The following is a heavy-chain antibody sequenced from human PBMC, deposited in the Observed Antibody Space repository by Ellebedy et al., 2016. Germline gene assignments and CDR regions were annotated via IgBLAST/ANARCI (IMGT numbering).Heavy chain of an antibody. CDR1: GFSFSDYW. V-gene: IGHV3-69-1*01. CDR3: ARSVEYYFDL. D-gene: IGHD2/OR15-2a*01. Sequence: GGSLRLSCAASGFSFSDYWMAWVRQAPGKGLEWVSYINAHFVTKYADSVKGRFTMSRDNAKNSVYLQMNSLGAGDTAVYYCARSVEYYFDLWGRGTLVAVS. J-gene: IGHJ2*01. CDR2: INAHFVT.